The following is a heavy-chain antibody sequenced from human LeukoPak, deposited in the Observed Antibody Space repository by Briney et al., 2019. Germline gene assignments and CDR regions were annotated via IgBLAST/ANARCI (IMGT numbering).Heavy chain of an antibody. V-gene: IGHV1-2*02. CDR1: GYTLTGYY. Sequence: ASVKVSCKASGYTLTGYYMHWVRQAPGQGLEWMVWINPNSGGTNYAQKFQGRVTMTRDTSISTAYMELSRLRSDDTAVDYCARAPKVTAIRPHYYYYMDVWGKGTTVTVSS. D-gene: IGHD2-21*02. CDR2: INPNSGGT. J-gene: IGHJ6*03. CDR3: ARAPKVTAIRPHYYYYMDV.